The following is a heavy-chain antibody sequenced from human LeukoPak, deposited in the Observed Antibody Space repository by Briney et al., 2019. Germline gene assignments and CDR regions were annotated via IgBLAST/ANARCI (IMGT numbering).Heavy chain of an antibody. Sequence: PGGSLRLSCAAHGFNFSDYYMSWSRQATGKGEGLFSYISSSGSTIYYADSVKVPFTISRDTAKISLYLQMYSLRAEDTAVYYCARDFFFSGWYCGRGTLVTVSS. D-gene: IGHD6-19*01. CDR3: ARDFFFSGWY. J-gene: IGHJ4*02. V-gene: IGHV3-11*01. CDR1: GFNFSDYY. CDR2: ISSSGSTI.